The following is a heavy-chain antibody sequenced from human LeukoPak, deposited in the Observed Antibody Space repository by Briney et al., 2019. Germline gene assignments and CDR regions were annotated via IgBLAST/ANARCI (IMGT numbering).Heavy chain of an antibody. Sequence: GSLRLSCAASGFTFSSYAMSWVRQAPGKGLEWVSAISGSGGSTYYADSVKGRFTISRDNSKNTLYLQMNSLRAEDTAVYYCAKDSRITIFGVVTLLDYWGQGTLVTVSS. J-gene: IGHJ4*02. CDR1: GFTFSSYA. CDR3: AKDSRITIFGVVTLLDY. CDR2: ISGSGGST. D-gene: IGHD3-3*01. V-gene: IGHV3-23*01.